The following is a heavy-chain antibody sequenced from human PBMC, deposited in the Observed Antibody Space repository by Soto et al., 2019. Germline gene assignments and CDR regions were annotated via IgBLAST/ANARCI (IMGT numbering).Heavy chain of an antibody. Sequence: PGGSLRLSCTASGFTFGDYAMSWFRQAPGKGLEWVGFIRSKAYGGTTEYAASVKGRFTISRDDSKSIAYLQMNSLKTEDTAVYYCTRGRLPSIAAAAPPGLWGQGTLVTVSS. J-gene: IGHJ4*02. V-gene: IGHV3-49*03. CDR1: GFTFGDYA. CDR3: TRGRLPSIAAAAPPGL. CDR2: IRSKAYGGTT. D-gene: IGHD6-13*01.